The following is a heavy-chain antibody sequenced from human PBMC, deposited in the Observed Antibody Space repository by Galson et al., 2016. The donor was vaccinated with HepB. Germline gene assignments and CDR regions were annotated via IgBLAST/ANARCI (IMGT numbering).Heavy chain of an antibody. CDR2: MSYAGSNE. Sequence: SLRLSCAASRFSFSNYGMHWVRQAPGKGLEWVAVMSYAGSNEYYADSVKGRFTISRDNSKNTLYLQLNSLRAEDTAVYYCAKDGGYCSDATCYYRNSWGQGTLVTVSS. CDR1: RFSFSNYG. CDR3: AKDGGYCSDATCYYRNS. V-gene: IGHV3-30*18. J-gene: IGHJ4*02. D-gene: IGHD2-15*01.